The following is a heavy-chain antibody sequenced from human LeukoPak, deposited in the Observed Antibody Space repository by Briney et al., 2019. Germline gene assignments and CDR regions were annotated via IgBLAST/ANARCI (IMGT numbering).Heavy chain of an antibody. CDR1: GYTFTSYG. J-gene: IGHJ4*02. Sequence: ASVKVSCKASGYTFTSYGISWVRQAPGQGLEWMGWISAYNGNTNYAQKLQGRVTMTTDTSTSTAYMELSSLRSEDTAVYYCARISYILRYFDWTQDYWGQGTLVTVSS. CDR2: ISAYNGNT. V-gene: IGHV1-18*01. D-gene: IGHD3-9*01. CDR3: ARISYILRYFDWTQDY.